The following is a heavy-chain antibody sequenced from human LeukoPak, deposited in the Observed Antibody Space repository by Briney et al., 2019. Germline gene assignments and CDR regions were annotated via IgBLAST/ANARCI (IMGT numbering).Heavy chain of an antibody. J-gene: IGHJ6*03. CDR1: GGSISSYY. CDR2: IYYSGST. Sequence: SETLSLTCTVSGGSISSYYWSWIRQPPGKGLEWIGYIYYSGSTNYNPSLKSRVTISVDTSKSQFSLELSSVTAADTAVYYCARDQPMDVWGKGTTVTVSS. CDR3: ARDQPMDV. V-gene: IGHV4-59*01.